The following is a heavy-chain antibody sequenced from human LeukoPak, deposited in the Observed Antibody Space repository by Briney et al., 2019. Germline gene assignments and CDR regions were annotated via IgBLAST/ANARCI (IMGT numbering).Heavy chain of an antibody. J-gene: IGHJ4*02. CDR3: ARDGEGDEGWDY. CDR2: IYTSGGT. V-gene: IGHV4-59*01. D-gene: IGHD2-15*01. Sequence: SETLSLTCTVSGDSISSYYWSWIRQPPGKGLEWIGYIYTSGGTNYIPSLKSRVTMSLDTSKNQFSLKLNSVTAADTALYFCARDGEGDEGWDYWSQGTLVTVSS. CDR1: GDSISSYY.